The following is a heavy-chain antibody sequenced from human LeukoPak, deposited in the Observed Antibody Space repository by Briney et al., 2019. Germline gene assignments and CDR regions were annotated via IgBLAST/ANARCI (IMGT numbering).Heavy chain of an antibody. Sequence: SETLSLTCTVSGGPISSSSYYWGWIRQPPGKGLEWIGSIYYSGSAYYNPSLKSRVTISVDTSKNQFSLKLSSVTAADTAVYFCARHVGSGSYFDYWGQGTLVTVSS. CDR3: ARHVGSGSYFDY. CDR2: IYYSGSA. J-gene: IGHJ4*02. D-gene: IGHD3-10*01. V-gene: IGHV4-39*01. CDR1: GGPISSSSYY.